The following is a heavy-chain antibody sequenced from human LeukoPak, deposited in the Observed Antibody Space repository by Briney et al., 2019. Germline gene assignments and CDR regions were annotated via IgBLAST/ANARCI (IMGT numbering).Heavy chain of an antibody. D-gene: IGHD3-22*01. CDR2: INGDGGDT. CDR1: GFTFSTYW. Sequence: RESLRLSCAASGFTFSTYWMHWVRQAPGKGLVWVARINGDGGDTNYADSVKGRFTISRDNARNTVYLQVNCLRAEDTAVYYCARGWVPSDITLKWGQGTMVTVSS. V-gene: IGHV3-74*01. J-gene: IGHJ3*01. CDR3: ARGWVPSDITLK.